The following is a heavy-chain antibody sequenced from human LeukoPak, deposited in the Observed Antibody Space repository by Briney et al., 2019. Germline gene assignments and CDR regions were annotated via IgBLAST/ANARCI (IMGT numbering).Heavy chain of an antibody. D-gene: IGHD5-18*01. V-gene: IGHV3-49*04. CDR1: GFTFGDHA. CDR3: TRGPIQLWLYHGMDV. Sequence: GRSLRLSCTVSGFTFGDHAMSWVRQAPGKGLEWVGFIRSKIYGGTTEYAASVKGRFIISRDDSTSIAYLQMNSLKTEDTAVYYCTRGPIQLWLYHGMDVWGQGTTVTVSS. J-gene: IGHJ6*02. CDR2: IRSKIYGGTT.